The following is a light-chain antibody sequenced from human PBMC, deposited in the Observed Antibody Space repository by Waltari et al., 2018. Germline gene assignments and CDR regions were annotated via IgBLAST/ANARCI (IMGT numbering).Light chain of an antibody. J-gene: IGLJ3*02. Sequence: QVVLTQSPSASASLGDSVTLTCTLTGGHTNNGIAWHQQQPGKGPRFWMKVNNDASHDKGDGIPDRFSGSSSGSQHYLTISSLQSEDEADYYCQTWVTGGVFGGGTKLTVL. CDR3: QTWVTGGV. CDR1: GGHTNNG. CDR2: VNNDASH. V-gene: IGLV4-69*01.